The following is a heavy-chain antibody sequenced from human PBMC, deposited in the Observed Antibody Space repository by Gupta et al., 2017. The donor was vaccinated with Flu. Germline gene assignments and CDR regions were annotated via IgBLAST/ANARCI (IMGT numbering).Heavy chain of an antibody. V-gene: IGHV3-7*01. Sequence: EVQLVESGGGLVQPGGSLRLFCAASGFTFSNYWMGWARQTPEKGLEWVANMNQDGSEIYYVDSVRGRFTISRDNAKNSVYLQMNSLRVEDTAVYYCARDPIEWELLLDYWGQGTLVTVSS. CDR3: ARDPIEWELLLDY. CDR2: MNQDGSEI. CDR1: GFTFSNYW. J-gene: IGHJ4*02. D-gene: IGHD1-26*01.